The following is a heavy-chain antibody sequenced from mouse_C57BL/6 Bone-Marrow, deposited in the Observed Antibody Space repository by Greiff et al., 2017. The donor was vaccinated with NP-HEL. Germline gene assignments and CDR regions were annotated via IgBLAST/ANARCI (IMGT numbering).Heavy chain of an antibody. J-gene: IGHJ1*03. Sequence: QVQLQQPGAELVKPGASVKMSCKASGYTFTSYWITWVKQRPGQGLEWIGVIYPGSGSTNYNEKFKSKATLTVDTSSSTAYMQLSSLTSEDSAVYYCAREPFTTVVAKKYFDVWGTGTTVTVSS. CDR1: GYTFTSYW. CDR3: AREPFTTVVAKKYFDV. D-gene: IGHD1-1*01. CDR2: IYPGSGST. V-gene: IGHV1-55*01.